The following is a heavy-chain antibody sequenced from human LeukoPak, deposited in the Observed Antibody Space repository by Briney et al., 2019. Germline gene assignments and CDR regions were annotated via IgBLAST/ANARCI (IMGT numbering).Heavy chain of an antibody. Sequence: SETLSLTCDVSGGSISSGTHYWTWIRQPVGKGLEWLGRVFTSGSPTYNPSLESRLAISIDKSKNQFSLKMNSVTAADTAVYFCARHIVGAYFDYWGLGTLVTVSS. CDR3: ARHIVGAYFDY. CDR2: VFTSGSP. V-gene: IGHV4-61*02. J-gene: IGHJ4*02. CDR1: GGSISSGTHY. D-gene: IGHD1-26*01.